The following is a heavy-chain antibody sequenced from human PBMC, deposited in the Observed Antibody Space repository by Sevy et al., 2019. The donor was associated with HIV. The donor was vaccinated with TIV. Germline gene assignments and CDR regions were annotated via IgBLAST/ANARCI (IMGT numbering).Heavy chain of an antibody. D-gene: IGHD2-21*02. V-gene: IGHV1-69*10. CDR2: IIPSAGIA. Sequence: ASVKVSCKASGGTLNNYGMNWVRQAPGQGLEWMGGIIPSAGIASYAQRIKARAAITADTSTSTLYLEVGRLRSDDTAVYFCAGVRPCGGDCYFFDTWGQGTLVTVSS. J-gene: IGHJ4*02. CDR3: AGVRPCGGDCYFFDT. CDR1: GGTLNNYG.